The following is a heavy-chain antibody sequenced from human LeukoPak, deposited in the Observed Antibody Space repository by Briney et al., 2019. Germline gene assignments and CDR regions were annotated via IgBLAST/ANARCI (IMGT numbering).Heavy chain of an antibody. CDR1: GFTFSAYA. V-gene: IGHV3-23*01. D-gene: IGHD3-22*01. J-gene: IGHJ4*02. CDR3: ARVAYDSFGHYYHDYFDH. CDR2: MSGRDDKT. Sequence: QPGGSLRLSCAASGFTFSAYAMTWVRQAPGKGLEWVSSMSGRDDKTYYTDSAKGRFTISRDNSKNTLYLQMNSLRAEDTALYYCARVAYDSFGHYYHDYFDHWGQGTLVTVSS.